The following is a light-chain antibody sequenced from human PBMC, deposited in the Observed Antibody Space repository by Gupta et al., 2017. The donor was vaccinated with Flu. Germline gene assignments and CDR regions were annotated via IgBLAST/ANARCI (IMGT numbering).Light chain of an antibody. J-gene: IGKJ1*01. CDR1: QNIGSS. Sequence: PDRQSVTPKEKVTITCRASQNIGSSLHWYQQKPGQSPKLLIKYTSQSISGVPSRFSGSGSGTDFTLTISSLEAEDAAAYYCHQTYSIPWTFGQGTKVEIK. CDR2: YTS. CDR3: HQTYSIPWT. V-gene: IGKV6D-21*02.